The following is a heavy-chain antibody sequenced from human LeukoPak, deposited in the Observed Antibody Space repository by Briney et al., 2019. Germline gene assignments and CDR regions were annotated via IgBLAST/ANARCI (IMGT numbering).Heavy chain of an antibody. CDR3: ARGPWDIVVVPAAIRGYSSSWYFDY. CDR2: IYPGDSDT. Sequence: PGESLKISCKGSGYSFTSYWIGWVRQMPGKGLEWMGIIYPGDSDTRYSPSFQGQVTISADKSISTAYLQWSSLKASYTAMYYCARGPWDIVVVPAAIRGYSSSWYFDYWGQGTLVTVSS. V-gene: IGHV5-51*01. D-gene: IGHD2-2*02. CDR1: GYSFTSYW. J-gene: IGHJ4*02.